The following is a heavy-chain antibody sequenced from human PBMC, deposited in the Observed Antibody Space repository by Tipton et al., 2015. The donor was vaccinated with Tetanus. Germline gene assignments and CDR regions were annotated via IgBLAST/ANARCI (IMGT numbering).Heavy chain of an antibody. D-gene: IGHD3-10*01. CDR1: GFSFSSYG. CDR3: AKSGSSTAMDV. V-gene: IGHV3-30*18. Sequence: QLVQSGGGVVQTGRSLRLSCGASGFSFSSYGMRWVRQAPGKGLEWVALISNDGSDKDYVESVKGRFIVSRDNSKKTLYLEMNSLRVEATAVYYCAKSGSSTAMDVWGQGTTVIVSS. J-gene: IGHJ6*02. CDR2: ISNDGSDK.